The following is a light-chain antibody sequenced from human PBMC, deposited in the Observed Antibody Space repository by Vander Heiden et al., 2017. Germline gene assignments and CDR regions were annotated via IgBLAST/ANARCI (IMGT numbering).Light chain of an antibody. CDR2: AAS. Sequence: DIQMTQSPSSLSASVGDRVTITCRASQSISSYLNWYQQKPGKAPKLLIYAASSLQSGVPSRFSGSGYGTDFTLTISSRQPEDFATYYCQQNYSNHQLTFGGGTKVEIK. J-gene: IGKJ4*01. CDR1: QSISSY. V-gene: IGKV1-39*01. CDR3: QQNYSNHQLT.